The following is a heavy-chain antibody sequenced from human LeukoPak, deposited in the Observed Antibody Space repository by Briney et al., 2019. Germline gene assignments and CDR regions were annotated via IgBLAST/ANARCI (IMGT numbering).Heavy chain of an antibody. D-gene: IGHD3-9*01. CDR3: ASSPVYYDILTGYYKDHDAFDI. V-gene: IGHV3-20*04. CDR2: INWNGGST. Sequence: GGSLRLSCAASGFTFDDYGMSWVRQAPGKGLEWVSGINWNGGSTGYADSVKGRFTISRDNAKNSLYLQMNSLRAEDTAVYYCASSPVYYDILTGYYKDHDAFDIWGQGTMVTVSS. J-gene: IGHJ3*02. CDR1: GFTFDDYG.